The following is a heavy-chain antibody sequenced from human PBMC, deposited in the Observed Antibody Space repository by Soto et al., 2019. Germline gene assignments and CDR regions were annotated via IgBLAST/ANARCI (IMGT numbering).Heavy chain of an antibody. D-gene: IGHD4-17*01. J-gene: IGHJ4*02. V-gene: IGHV4-39*01. CDR1: NGSISSRSSY. CDR2: IYYIGNT. CDR3: GGKDYGAKGDYCEN. Sequence: QLQLQESGSGLVKPSETLSLTCIVSNGSISSRSSYWGWSRQTPGKGLEWIGGIYYIGNTYYNPSLKRRVTISIDTSKTQFSLKMNSVTAAAAAVYFCGGKDYGAKGDYCENGGQGALVTVSS.